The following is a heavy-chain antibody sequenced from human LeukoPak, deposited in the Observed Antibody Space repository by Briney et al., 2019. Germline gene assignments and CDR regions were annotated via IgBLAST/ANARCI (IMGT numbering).Heavy chain of an antibody. V-gene: IGHV1-46*01. CDR1: GYIFSNYY. Sequence: ASVKVSCKASGYIFSNYYMHWVRQAPGQGLEWMGIVNPSGGGTSNAQKFQGRVTMTRNTSISTAYMELSSLRSEDTAVYYCARGPLWFGDNWFDPWGQGTLVTVSS. CDR3: ARGPLWFGDNWFDP. CDR2: VNPSGGGT. D-gene: IGHD3-10*01. J-gene: IGHJ5*02.